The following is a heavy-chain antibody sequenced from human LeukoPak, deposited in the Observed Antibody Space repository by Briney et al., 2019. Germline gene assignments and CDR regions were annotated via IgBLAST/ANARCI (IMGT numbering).Heavy chain of an antibody. V-gene: IGHV3-23*01. CDR3: AKDRSITMIVVVLEPFDY. CDR2: ISGSGGST. CDR1: GFTFSSYA. J-gene: IGHJ4*02. Sequence: PGGSLRLSCAASGFTFSSYAMSWVRQAPGKGLEWVSAISGSGGSTYYADSVKGRFTISRDNSKNTLYLQMNSLRAEDTAVYYCAKDRSITMIVVVLEPFDYWGQGTLVTVSS. D-gene: IGHD3-22*01.